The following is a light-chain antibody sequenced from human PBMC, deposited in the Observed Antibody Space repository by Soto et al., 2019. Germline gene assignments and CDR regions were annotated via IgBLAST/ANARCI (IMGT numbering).Light chain of an antibody. CDR2: SNN. V-gene: IGLV1-44*01. CDR3: SVWDDSLNGWV. J-gene: IGLJ3*02. CDR1: NSNIGSHT. Sequence: QSVLTQPPSASGTPGQRVTISCSGSNSNIGSHTVNWYQQLPGTAPKLLMYSNNQRPSGVPDRFAGSKSGTSASLAISGLQSEAEAVYYCSVWDDSLNGWVFGGGTKLTVL.